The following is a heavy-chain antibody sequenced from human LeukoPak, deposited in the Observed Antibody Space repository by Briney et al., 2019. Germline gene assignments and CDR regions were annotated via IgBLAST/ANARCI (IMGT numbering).Heavy chain of an antibody. D-gene: IGHD4-23*01. V-gene: IGHV3-48*02. J-gene: IGHJ3*02. CDR3: ARTDYGGNDAFDI. CDR2: ISSSSSTI. CDR1: GFTFSSYS. Sequence: GGSLRLSCAASGFTFSSYSMNWVRQAPGKGREWVSYISSSSSTIYYADSVKGRFTISRDNAKNSLYLQMNSLRDEDTAVYYCARTDYGGNDAFDIWGQGTMVTVSS.